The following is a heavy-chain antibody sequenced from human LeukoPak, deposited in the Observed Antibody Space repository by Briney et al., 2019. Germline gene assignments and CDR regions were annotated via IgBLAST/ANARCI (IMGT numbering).Heavy chain of an antibody. CDR2: ISYDGSYK. Sequence: GGSLRLSCAASGFTFSGYGMHWVRQAPGKGLEWVAVISYDGSYKYCADSVQGRFTISRDNSKNTLYLQMNSPRPDDTAVYYCAKWDFDYWGQGTLVTVSS. J-gene: IGHJ4*02. CDR1: GFTFSGYG. V-gene: IGHV3-30*18. CDR3: AKWDFDY.